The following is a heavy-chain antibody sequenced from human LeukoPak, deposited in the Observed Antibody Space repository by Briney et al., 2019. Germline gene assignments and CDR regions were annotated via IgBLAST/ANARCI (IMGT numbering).Heavy chain of an antibody. Sequence: SQTLSLTCAISGDSVSSNSAAWNWIRQSPSRGLEWLGRTYYKSKWHNDYAVSVKSRITINPDTSKNQFSLQLNSVTPEDTAVYYCARATLRYSSSPLDYWGQGTLVTVSS. CDR1: GDSVSSNSAA. D-gene: IGHD6-6*01. V-gene: IGHV6-1*01. CDR2: TYYKSKWHN. CDR3: ARATLRYSSSPLDY. J-gene: IGHJ4*02.